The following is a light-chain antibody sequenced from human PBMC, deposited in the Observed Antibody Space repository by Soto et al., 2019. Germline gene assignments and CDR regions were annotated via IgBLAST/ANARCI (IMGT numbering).Light chain of an antibody. V-gene: IGKV1-5*01. CDR2: DAS. CDR3: QQYNSSPYT. CDR1: QRFSTW. Sequence: DIQMTQSPSTLSASVGDRVTITCRASQRFSTWLAWYQQKPGKAPRLLIYDASSLEGGVPSRFSGRGSGTEFTLTISGLQPDDFATYYCQQYNSSPYTFGPGTKLEIK. J-gene: IGKJ2*01.